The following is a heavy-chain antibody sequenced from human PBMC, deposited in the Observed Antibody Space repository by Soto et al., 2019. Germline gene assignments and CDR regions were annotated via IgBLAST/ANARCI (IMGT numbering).Heavy chain of an antibody. D-gene: IGHD3-16*01. CDR2: IIPVFDKA. V-gene: IGHV1-69*01. Sequence: QVQLVQSGADVKKPGSSVKVSCKTSGGSFGSSAISWVRQAPAQGLEWMGEIIPVFDKANYAQNFQGRLTITADELTGTVFMELSSLRSEDTDVYFCARLRRDWGDAFDLWCLGTFVTVSS. J-gene: IGHJ3*01. CDR3: ARLRRDWGDAFDL. CDR1: GGSFGSSA.